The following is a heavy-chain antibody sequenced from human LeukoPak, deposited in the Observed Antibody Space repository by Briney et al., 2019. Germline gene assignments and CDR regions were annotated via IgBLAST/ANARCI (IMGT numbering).Heavy chain of an antibody. CDR3: ARDHPLTYYYDSSGYYKTPFDY. J-gene: IGHJ4*02. CDR1: GYTFTSYG. D-gene: IGHD3-22*01. Sequence: GASVKVSCKASGYTFTSYGISWVRQAPGQGLEWMGWISAYNGNTNYAQKLQGRVTMTTDTSTSTAYMELRSLRSDDTAVYYCARDHPLTYYYDSSGYYKTPFDYWSQGTLVTVSS. CDR2: ISAYNGNT. V-gene: IGHV1-18*01.